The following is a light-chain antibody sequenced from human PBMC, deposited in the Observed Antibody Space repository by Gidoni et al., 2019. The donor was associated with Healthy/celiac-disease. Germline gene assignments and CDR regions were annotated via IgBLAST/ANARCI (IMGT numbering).Light chain of an antibody. CDR1: SSDVGGYNY. CDR2: EVR. Sequence: QSALTQPASVSGSPGPSITISCTGTSSDVGGYNYVSWYQHHPGKAPKLMIYEVRNRPSGVSNRFSGSKSGNTASLTISGLQAEDEADYYCSSYTSSSTLGVVFGGGTKLTVL. J-gene: IGLJ2*01. V-gene: IGLV2-14*01. CDR3: SSYTSSSTLGVV.